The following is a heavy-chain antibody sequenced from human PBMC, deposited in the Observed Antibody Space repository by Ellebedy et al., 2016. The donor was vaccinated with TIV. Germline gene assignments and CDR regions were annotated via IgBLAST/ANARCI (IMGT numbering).Heavy chain of an antibody. D-gene: IGHD1-14*01. J-gene: IGHJ3*02. Sequence: GGSLRLSCAVSGFTVNGNYMSWVRQAPGKGLEWVSTVYTDGGTPYADSVRGRFTISRDTSNNPLSLQINGLRAEDSAVYFCATETFIDVDLQVWGVFDIWGQGTMVAVSS. CDR2: VYTDGGT. CDR3: ATETFIDVDLQVWGVFDI. V-gene: IGHV3-66*01. CDR1: GFTVNGNY.